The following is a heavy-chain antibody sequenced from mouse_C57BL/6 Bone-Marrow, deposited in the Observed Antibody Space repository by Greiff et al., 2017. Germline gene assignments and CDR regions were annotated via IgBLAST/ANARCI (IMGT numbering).Heavy chain of an antibody. CDR3: AKGIYDYDEAIDY. V-gene: IGHV1-26*01. D-gene: IGHD2-4*01. J-gene: IGHJ4*01. CDR2: INPNNGGT. Sequence: VKLQQSGPELVKPGASVKISCKASGYTFTDYYMNWVKQSHGKSLEWIGDINPNNGGTSYNQKFKGKAKLTVDKSSSTAYMELRRLTSEDSAVYYCAKGIYDYDEAIDYWGQGTSVTVSS. CDR1: GYTFTDYY.